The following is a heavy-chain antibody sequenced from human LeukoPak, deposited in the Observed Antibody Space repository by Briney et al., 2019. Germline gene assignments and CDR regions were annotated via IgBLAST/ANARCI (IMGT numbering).Heavy chain of an antibody. Sequence: GGSLSLSCSASGFTFSRYEVKWVRHATGKGVEWVSYISSSGSTIYYADSVKGRFTICRDNAKNSLYLQMNSLRAEDTAVYYCAELGITMIGGVWGKGTTVTISS. CDR1: GFTFSRYE. CDR3: AELGITMIGGV. V-gene: IGHV3-48*03. CDR2: ISSSGSTI. J-gene: IGHJ6*04. D-gene: IGHD3-10*02.